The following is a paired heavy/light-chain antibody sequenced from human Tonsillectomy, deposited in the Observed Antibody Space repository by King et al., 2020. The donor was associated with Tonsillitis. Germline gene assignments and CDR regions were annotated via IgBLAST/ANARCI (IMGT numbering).Heavy chain of an antibody. CDR3: AGDLLVAGAFDI. V-gene: IGHV3-21*01. D-gene: IGHD3-9*01. CDR2: IDNSSNYI. J-gene: IGHJ3*02. Sequence: EVQLVESGGGLVKPGGSLRLSCAASGFTFSNFNMIWVRQAPGKGLEWVSSIDNSSNYIYYADSVKGRFTISRDNAKNSLSLQMNSLRAEDTAVYSCAGDLLVAGAFDIWGQGTMVTVSS. CDR1: GFTFSNFN.
Light chain of an antibody. CDR1: NIGTKS. J-gene: IGLJ3*02. Sequence: SYVLTQPPSVSVAPGKTARISCGGYNIGTKSVHWYQQKPGQAPVLVIYYDSDRPSGIPERFSGANSGNTATLTISRVEAGDEADYYCQVWDSSSDHWVFGGGTKLTVL. V-gene: IGLV3-21*01. CDR3: QVWDSSSDHWV. CDR2: YDS.